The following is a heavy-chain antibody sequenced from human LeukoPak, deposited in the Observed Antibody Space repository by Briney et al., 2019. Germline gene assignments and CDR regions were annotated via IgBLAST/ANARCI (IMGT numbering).Heavy chain of an antibody. D-gene: IGHD2-15*01. V-gene: IGHV4-34*01. CDR3: ARDNCSGGSCYLNDY. CDR2: INHSGST. Sequence: PSETLSLTCAVYGGSFSGYYWSWIRQPPGKGLEWIGEINHSGSTNYNPSLKSRVTISVDTSKNQFSLKLSSVTAADTAVYYCARDNCSGGSCYLNDYWGQGTLVTVSS. CDR1: GGSFSGYY. J-gene: IGHJ4*02.